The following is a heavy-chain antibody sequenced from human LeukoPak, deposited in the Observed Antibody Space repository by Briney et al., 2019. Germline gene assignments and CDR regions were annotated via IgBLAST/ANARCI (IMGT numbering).Heavy chain of an antibody. V-gene: IGHV1-46*01. J-gene: IGHJ4*02. CDR3: ATETGRSSWYY. Sequence: ASVQVSCKASGYPFSSYNIHWVRQAPGQGLEWVGLTGSATSLPQKFRGRVTVTRDTSTNTAFMELRSLRFEDTAVYYCATETGRSSWYYWGQGTRDSVSS. D-gene: IGHD6-13*01. CDR2: LTGSAT. CDR1: GYPFSSYN.